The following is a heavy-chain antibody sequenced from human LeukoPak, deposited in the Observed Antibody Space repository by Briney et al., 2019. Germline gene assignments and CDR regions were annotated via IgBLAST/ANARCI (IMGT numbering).Heavy chain of an antibody. D-gene: IGHD3-10*01. CDR3: AGGPGTMVRGVLGY. CDR2: INHSGST. Sequence: SETLSLTCAVYGGSFSGYYWSWIRQPPGKGLEWIGEINHSGSTNYNPSLKSRVTISVDTSKNQFSLKLSSVTAADTAVYYCAGGPGTMVRGVLGYWGQGTLVTVSS. J-gene: IGHJ4*02. V-gene: IGHV4-34*01. CDR1: GGSFSGYY.